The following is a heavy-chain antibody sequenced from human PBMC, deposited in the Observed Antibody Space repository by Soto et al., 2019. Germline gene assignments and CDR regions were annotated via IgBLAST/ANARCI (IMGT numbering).Heavy chain of an antibody. CDR1: GGSISSGDYY. D-gene: IGHD3-22*01. CDR3: ARVPHYYDSSGTDY. CDR2: IYYSGST. Sequence: LSLTCTVSGGSISSGDYYWSWIRQPPGKGLEWIGYIYYSGSTYYNPSLKSRVTISVDTSKNQFSLKLSSVTAADTAVYYCARVPHYYDSSGTDYWGQGTLVTVSS. V-gene: IGHV4-30-4*01. J-gene: IGHJ4*02.